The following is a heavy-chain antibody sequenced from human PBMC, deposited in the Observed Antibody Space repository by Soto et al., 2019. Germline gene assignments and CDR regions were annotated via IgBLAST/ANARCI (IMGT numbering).Heavy chain of an antibody. J-gene: IGHJ4*02. CDR3: AKDLLSSSSGTYDY. V-gene: IGHV3-30*18. CDR1: GFTFSSYG. D-gene: IGHD6-6*01. CDR2: ISYDGSNK. Sequence: QVQLVESGGGVVQPGRSLRLSCAASGFTFSSYGMHWVRQAPGKGLEGVAVISYDGSNKYYADSVKGRFTISRDNSKNTLYLQMNSLRAEDTAVYYCAKDLLSSSSGTYDYWGQGTLVTVSS.